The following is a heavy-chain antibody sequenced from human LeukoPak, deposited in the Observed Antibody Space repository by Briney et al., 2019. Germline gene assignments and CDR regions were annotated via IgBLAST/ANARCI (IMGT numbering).Heavy chain of an antibody. Sequence: GGTLRLSCAISGITVSQSDMSWVRQAPGRGLEWVSLIYTDGATHYADSVKGRFTISRDTSKNTVYLEMRNLRPEDTAVYFCARDRAGSKPWVEFHPWGQGTPVTVSS. CDR1: GITVSQSD. CDR3: ARDRAGSKPWVEFHP. J-gene: IGHJ5*02. D-gene: IGHD3-10*01. V-gene: IGHV3-66*02. CDR2: IYTDGAT.